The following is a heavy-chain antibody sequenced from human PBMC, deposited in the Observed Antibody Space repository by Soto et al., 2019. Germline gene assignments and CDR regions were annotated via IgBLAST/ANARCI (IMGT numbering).Heavy chain of an antibody. CDR3: ARVEDYGDYFDY. CDR2: IYDTGTT. CDR1: GASVRSGIYY. J-gene: IGHJ4*02. D-gene: IGHD4-17*01. V-gene: IGHV4-61*01. Sequence: QVQLQESGPGLVKPSETLSLTCTVSGASVRSGIYYWSWVRQPPGSGLEWIGYIYDTGTTNYNPSLKSRVTMSVDTSKNQFSLKLNSLTAADTAVYYCARVEDYGDYFDYWGQGTLVTVSS.